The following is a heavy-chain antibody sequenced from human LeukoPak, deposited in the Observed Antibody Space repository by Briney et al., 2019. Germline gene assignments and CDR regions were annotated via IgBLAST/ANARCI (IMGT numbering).Heavy chain of an antibody. V-gene: IGHV1-18*01. CDR3: ARDKNWDLEY. CDR1: GYTFTRYG. CDR2: ISTYNGNT. D-gene: IGHD7-27*01. Sequence: ASVKVSCKPSGYTFTRYGISWMRQAPGQGLEWMGWISTYNGNTNYAQNLQGRVTMTTDTSTSTAYMELRSLKSDDTAVYYCARDKNWDLEYWGQGTLVTVSS. J-gene: IGHJ4*02.